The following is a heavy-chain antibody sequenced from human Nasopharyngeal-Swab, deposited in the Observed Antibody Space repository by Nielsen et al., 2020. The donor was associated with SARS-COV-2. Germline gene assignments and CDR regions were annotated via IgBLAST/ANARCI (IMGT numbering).Heavy chain of an antibody. Sequence: SVKVSCKASGGTFSSYAISWVRQAPGQGLEWMGGIIPIFGTANYAQKFQGRVMITADKSTSTAYMELSSLRSEDTAVYYCARDPESGVVVPAAMREATPFDYWGQGTLVTVSS. CDR2: IIPIFGTA. D-gene: IGHD2-2*01. CDR1: GGTFSSYA. V-gene: IGHV1-69*06. J-gene: IGHJ4*02. CDR3: ARDPESGVVVPAAMREATPFDY.